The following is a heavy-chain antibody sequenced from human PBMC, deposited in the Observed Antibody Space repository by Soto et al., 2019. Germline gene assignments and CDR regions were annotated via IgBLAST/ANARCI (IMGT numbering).Heavy chain of an antibody. CDR2: IIHSEST. V-gene: IGHV4-34*12. Sequence: ASETLSLTCAVYGGSFSAYYWSWVRQPPGKGLEWIGEIIHSESTKYNPSLKSRVTISVDTSKNQFSLKLSSVTAADTAVYYCARQRPTDGRWEFANYYGMDVWGQGTPVTVS. J-gene: IGHJ6*02. CDR3: ARQRPTDGRWEFANYYGMDV. CDR1: GGSFSAYY. D-gene: IGHD1-26*01.